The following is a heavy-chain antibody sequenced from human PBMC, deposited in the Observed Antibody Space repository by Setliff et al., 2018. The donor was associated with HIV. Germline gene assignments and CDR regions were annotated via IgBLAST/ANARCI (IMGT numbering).Heavy chain of an antibody. J-gene: IGHJ2*01. CDR1: SSSIRGGGYY. Sequence: PSETLSLTCTVSSSSIRGGGYYWNWIRQHPGKGLEWIGYIYHSGSTYYNPSLKSRVTISVDTSKNQFSLKLSSVTAADTAIYYCARGTPDHEVWYFDLWGLGTLVTVSS. CDR2: IYHSGST. CDR3: ARGTPDHEVWYFDL. V-gene: IGHV4-31*03.